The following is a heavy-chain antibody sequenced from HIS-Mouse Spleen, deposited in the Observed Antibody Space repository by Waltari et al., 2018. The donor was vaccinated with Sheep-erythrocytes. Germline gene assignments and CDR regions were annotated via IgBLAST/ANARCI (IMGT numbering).Heavy chain of an antibody. V-gene: IGHV3-64*01. CDR1: GFTCSSYA. Sequence: EVQLVESGGGLVQPGGSLRLPCAASGFTCSSYAMHWVRQAPGKGLEYVSAISSNGGSTYYANSVKGRFTISRDNSKNTLYLQMGSLRAEDMAVYYCARGGIAVAGYYFDYWGQGTLVTVSS. J-gene: IGHJ4*02. D-gene: IGHD6-19*01. CDR3: ARGGIAVAGYYFDY. CDR2: ISSNGGST.